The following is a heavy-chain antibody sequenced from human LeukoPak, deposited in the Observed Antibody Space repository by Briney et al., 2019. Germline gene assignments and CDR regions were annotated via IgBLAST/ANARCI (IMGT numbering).Heavy chain of an antibody. CDR1: GYTFTTYG. V-gene: IGHV1-18*01. Sequence: GASVKVSCKASGYTFTTYGISWVRQAPGQGLEWMGWISAHNGNTNYAQELKARVTMTTETSTSTAYMALTSLRAYDTAGYDCARGGSGWSVDYWDQGTVVTVSS. D-gene: IGHD6-13*01. CDR2: ISAHNGNT. J-gene: IGHJ4*02. CDR3: ARGGSGWSVDY.